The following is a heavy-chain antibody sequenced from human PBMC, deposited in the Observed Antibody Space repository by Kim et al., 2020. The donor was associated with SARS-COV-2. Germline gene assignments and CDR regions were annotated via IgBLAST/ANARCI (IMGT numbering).Heavy chain of an antibody. CDR2: ISSSGSTI. J-gene: IGHJ6*02. V-gene: IGHV3-48*03. Sequence: GGSLRLSCAASGFTFSSYEMNWVRQAPGKGLEWVSYISSSGSTIYYADSVKGRFTISSDNAKNSLYLQMNSLRAEDTAVYYCARAKFDWLLYAYGMDVWGQGTTVTVSS. D-gene: IGHD3-9*01. CDR1: GFTFSSYE. CDR3: ARAKFDWLLYAYGMDV.